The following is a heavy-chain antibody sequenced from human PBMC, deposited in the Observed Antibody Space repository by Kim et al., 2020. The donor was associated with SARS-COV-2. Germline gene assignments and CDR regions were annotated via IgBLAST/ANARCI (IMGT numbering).Heavy chain of an antibody. CDR1: GFTFSSYD. CDR2: IGTAGDT. Sequence: GGSLRLSCAASGFTFSSYDMHWVRQATGKGLEWVSAIGTAGDTYYPGSVKGRFTISRENAKNSLYLQMNSLRAGDTAVYYCARDFGYYDSSGYYYYYGMDVWGQGTTVTVSS. CDR3: ARDFGYYDSSGYYYYYGMDV. J-gene: IGHJ6*02. D-gene: IGHD3-22*01. V-gene: IGHV3-13*01.